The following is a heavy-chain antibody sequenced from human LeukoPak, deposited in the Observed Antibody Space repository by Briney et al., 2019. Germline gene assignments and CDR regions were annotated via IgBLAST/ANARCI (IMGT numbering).Heavy chain of an antibody. J-gene: IGHJ4*02. CDR3: APTDVSYFDY. D-gene: IGHD3-16*01. CDR2: INPDSGGT. CDR1: GYRFTGYY. Sequence: ASVKVSCKASGYRFTGYYMHWMRHAPGHGLEWMGWINPDSGGTNYARKFQGRVTMTRDTSISTAYMELSSPRSDDTAVYYCAPTDVSYFDYWGPGTLVTVSS. V-gene: IGHV1-2*02.